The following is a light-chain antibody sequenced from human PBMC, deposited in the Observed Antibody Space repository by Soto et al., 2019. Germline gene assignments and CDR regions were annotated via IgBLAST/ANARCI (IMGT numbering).Light chain of an antibody. CDR1: QSVSSY. CDR2: NAS. V-gene: IGKV3-11*01. CDR3: QQRSNWPPVT. Sequence: EIVWTQSPATLSLSPGEIATLSCRALQSVSSYLAWYQQKPGQAPRLLIYNASNRATGSPAKFSGSGSGTDFTLTISSLEPEDFAIYYCQQRSNWPPVTFGGGTNVEIQ. J-gene: IGKJ4*01.